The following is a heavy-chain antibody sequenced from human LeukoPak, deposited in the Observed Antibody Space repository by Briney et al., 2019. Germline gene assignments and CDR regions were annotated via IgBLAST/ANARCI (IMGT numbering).Heavy chain of an antibody. Sequence: ASVKVSCKASGYTFTGHYMHWVRQAPGHGLEWMGWINPKSGATSYAQKFQGRVIMTRDTSINTAYMELSWLRSDDTAVYYCARGRYCSETSCSDFDSWGQGTLVTVSS. CDR1: GYTFTGHY. D-gene: IGHD2-2*01. V-gene: IGHV1-2*02. J-gene: IGHJ4*02. CDR2: INPKSGAT. CDR3: ARGRYCSETSCSDFDS.